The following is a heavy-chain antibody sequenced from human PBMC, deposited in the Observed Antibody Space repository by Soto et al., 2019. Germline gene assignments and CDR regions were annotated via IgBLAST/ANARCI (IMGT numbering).Heavy chain of an antibody. CDR3: AIKTYGMDV. J-gene: IGHJ6*02. V-gene: IGHV3-30*03. Sequence: RGSLRLSCAASGFTFSSYGMHWVRQAPGKGLEWVAVISYDGSNKYYADSVKGRFTISRDNSKNTLYLQMNSLRAEDTAVYYCAIKTYGMDVWGQGTTVTVSS. CDR1: GFTFSSYG. CDR2: ISYDGSNK.